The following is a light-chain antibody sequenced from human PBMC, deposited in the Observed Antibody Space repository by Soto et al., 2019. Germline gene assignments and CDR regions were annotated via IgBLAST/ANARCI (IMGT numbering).Light chain of an antibody. CDR1: QSVGSY. J-gene: IGKJ5*01. V-gene: IGKV3-11*01. Sequence: EMVLAQSPATLSLSLGERATLSCRASQSVGSYLAWFQQKPGQAPRLLIYDASNRATGVPARFSGSGSGTDFTLTISSLEPEDFAVYYCQQRSSWPGTFGHGTRLEIK. CDR3: QQRSSWPGT. CDR2: DAS.